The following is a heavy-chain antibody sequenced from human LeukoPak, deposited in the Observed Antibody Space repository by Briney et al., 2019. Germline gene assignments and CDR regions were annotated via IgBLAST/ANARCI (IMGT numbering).Heavy chain of an antibody. J-gene: IGHJ6*02. CDR2: IWDDGSKK. V-gene: IGHV3-33*01. Sequence: PGGSLRLSCAASGFSFSTYGMHWVRQAPGKGPEWVAVIWDDGSKKSYSDSVKGRFTISRDNSKNALFLQMDSLGDGDTAVYYCARARAMISYYGMDVWGQGTTVTVSS. CDR1: GFSFSTYG. D-gene: IGHD5-12*01. CDR3: ARARAMISYYGMDV.